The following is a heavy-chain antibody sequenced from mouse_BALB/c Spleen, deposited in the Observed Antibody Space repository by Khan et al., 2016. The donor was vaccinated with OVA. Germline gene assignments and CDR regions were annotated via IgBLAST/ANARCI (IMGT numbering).Heavy chain of an antibody. CDR2: ISSDGDYT. V-gene: IGHV5-9-1*01. J-gene: IGHJ3*01. Sequence: EVMLVESGGGLVKPGGSLTLSCAASGFTFSTYAMSWVRQTPEKRLEWVATISSDGDYTYFPDNVTGRFTISRDNAETTLCLQMTSLRSEDTAMYYCARSPYGNFAYWGQGTLVTVSA. D-gene: IGHD2-1*01. CDR1: GFTFSTYA. CDR3: ARSPYGNFAY.